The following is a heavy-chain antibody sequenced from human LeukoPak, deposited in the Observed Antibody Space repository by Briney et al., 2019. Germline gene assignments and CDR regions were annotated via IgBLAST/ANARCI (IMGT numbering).Heavy chain of an antibody. CDR3: AGTYYFDSADYSHFDY. J-gene: IGHJ4*02. Sequence: SETLSLTCTVSGGSISSYYWSWIRQPPGKGLEWIGYIYYSGSTNYNPSLKSRVTISVDTSKNQFSLKLSSVTAADTAVYYCAGTYYFDSADYSHFDYWGQGTLVTVSS. D-gene: IGHD3-22*01. CDR1: GGSISSYY. V-gene: IGHV4-59*01. CDR2: IYYSGST.